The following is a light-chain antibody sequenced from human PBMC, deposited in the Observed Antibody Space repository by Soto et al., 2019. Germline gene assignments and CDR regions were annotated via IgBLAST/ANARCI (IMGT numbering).Light chain of an antibody. CDR2: EVS. J-gene: IGLJ2*01. CDR1: SSDVGGYNY. Sequence: QSVLTQPPSASGSPGQSVTFSCTGTSSDVGGYNYVSWYQHHPGKAPKVMIYEVSKRPSGVPDRFSGSKSGNTASLTVSGLQAEDEADYYCCSYAGSNSFVVFGGGTKLTVL. V-gene: IGLV2-8*01. CDR3: CSYAGSNSFVV.